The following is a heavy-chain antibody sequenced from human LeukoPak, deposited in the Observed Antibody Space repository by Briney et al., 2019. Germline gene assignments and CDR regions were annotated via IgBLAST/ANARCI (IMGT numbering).Heavy chain of an antibody. CDR2: IYYSGST. J-gene: IGHJ4*02. V-gene: IGHV4-39*01. D-gene: IGHD1-26*01. CDR1: GGSISSSSYY. Sequence: SETLSLTCTVSGGSISSSSYYWGRIRQPPGKGLEWIGSIYYSGSTYYNPSLKSRVTISVDTSKNQFSLKLSSVTAADTAVYYCARTTEEYSGSYFYYWGQGTLVTVSS. CDR3: ARTTEEYSGSYFYY.